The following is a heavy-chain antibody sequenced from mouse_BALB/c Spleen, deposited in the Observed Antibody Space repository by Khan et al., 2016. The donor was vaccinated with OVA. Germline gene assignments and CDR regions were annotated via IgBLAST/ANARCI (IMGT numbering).Heavy chain of an antibody. V-gene: IGHV3-6*02. D-gene: IGHD3-1*01. J-gene: IGHJ3*01. CDR1: GYSITSGYF. CDR3: ARGGSSGPAWFAY. Sequence: EVQLQESGPGLVKPSQSLSLTGSVTGYSITSGYFWNWIRQFPGNKLEWMGYIRYDGNSNNNPSLKNRISITRDTSKNQFFLKLNSVTPEDTATDYCARGGSSGPAWFAYWGQGTLVTVSA. CDR2: IRYDGNS.